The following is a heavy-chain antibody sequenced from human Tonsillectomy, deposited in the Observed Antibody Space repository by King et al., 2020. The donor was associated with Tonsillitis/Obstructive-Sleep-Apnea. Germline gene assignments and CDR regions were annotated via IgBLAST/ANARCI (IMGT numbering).Heavy chain of an antibody. J-gene: IGHJ4*02. Sequence: VQLVESGGGLIQPGGSLRLSCAASGLSVMTNYMTWVRQAPGKGLEWVSVIYAGGSTNYADSVTGRFTISRDYSKNTVDLQMKSLRDEDPAMYYCASGKTWLSSWGQGTLVTVSS. CDR2: IYAGGST. D-gene: IGHD5-24*01. V-gene: IGHV3-53*01. CDR3: ASGKTWLSS. CDR1: GLSVMTNY.